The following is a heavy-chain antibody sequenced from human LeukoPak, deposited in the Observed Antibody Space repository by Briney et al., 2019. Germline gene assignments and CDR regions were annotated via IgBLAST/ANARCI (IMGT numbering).Heavy chain of an antibody. V-gene: IGHV1-46*01. Sequence: ASVKVSCKASGYTFTSYYMHWVRQAPGQGLEWMGIINPSGGSTSYAQKFQGRVTKTRDTSTSTVYMELSSLRSEDTAVYYCARDGRVAGTGENWFDPWGQGTLVTVSS. CDR1: GYTFTSYY. D-gene: IGHD6-19*01. CDR3: ARDGRVAGTGENWFDP. CDR2: INPSGGST. J-gene: IGHJ5*02.